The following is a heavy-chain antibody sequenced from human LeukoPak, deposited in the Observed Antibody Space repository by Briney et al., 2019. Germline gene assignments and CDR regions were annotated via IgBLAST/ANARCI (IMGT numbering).Heavy chain of an antibody. CDR3: ARDISIQWELLRHYYYGMDV. CDR1: GYTFTSYD. D-gene: IGHD1-26*01. V-gene: IGHV1-46*01. CDR2: INPSGGST. Sequence: ASVKVSCKASGYTFTSYDINWVRQATGQGLEWMGIINPSGGSTSYAQKFQGRVTMTRDTSTSTVYMELSSLRSEDTAVYYCARDISIQWELLRHYYYGMDVWGQGTTVTVSS. J-gene: IGHJ6*02.